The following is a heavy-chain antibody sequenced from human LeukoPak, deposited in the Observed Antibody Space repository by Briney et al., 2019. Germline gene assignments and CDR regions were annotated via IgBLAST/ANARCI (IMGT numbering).Heavy chain of an antibody. V-gene: IGHV4-59*01. CDR3: ARGGGPLAARLPFDY. CDR2: IYYSGST. CDR1: GGSISSYY. J-gene: IGHJ4*02. Sequence: SETLSLTCTVSGGSISSYYWSWIRQPPGKGLEWIGYIYYSGSTNYNPSLKRRVTISVDTSKNQFSLKLSSVTAADTAVYYCARGGGPLAARLPFDYWGQGTLVTVSS. D-gene: IGHD3-10*01.